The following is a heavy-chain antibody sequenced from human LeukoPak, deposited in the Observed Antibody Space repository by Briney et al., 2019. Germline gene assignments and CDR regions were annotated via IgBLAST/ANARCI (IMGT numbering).Heavy chain of an antibody. J-gene: IGHJ4*02. D-gene: IGHD3-9*01. CDR3: ARRVLRYFDWLLRPRWVHFDY. CDR1: GGAFSGYY. Sequence: SETLSLTCAVYGGAFSGYYWSWIRQPPGKGLEWIGEINHSGSTNYNPSLKSRVTISVDTSKNQFSLKLSSVTAADTAVYYCARRVLRYFDWLLRPRWVHFDYWGQGTLVTVSS. V-gene: IGHV4-34*01. CDR2: INHSGST.